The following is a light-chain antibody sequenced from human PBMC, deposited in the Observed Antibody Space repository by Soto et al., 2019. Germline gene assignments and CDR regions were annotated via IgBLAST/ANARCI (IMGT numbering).Light chain of an antibody. Sequence: QSVLTQPASVSGSPGQSITISCTGTSSDVGGYNYVSWYQQHPVKAPKLMIYDVTNRPSGVSDRFSGSKSGNTASLTISGLQAEDEADYYCSSYTSSSSPYVFRTVTKVTVL. CDR2: DVT. CDR1: SSDVGGYNY. V-gene: IGLV2-14*01. CDR3: SSYTSSSSPYV. J-gene: IGLJ1*01.